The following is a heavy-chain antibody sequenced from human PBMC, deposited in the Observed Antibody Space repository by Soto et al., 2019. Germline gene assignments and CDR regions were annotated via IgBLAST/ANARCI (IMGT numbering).Heavy chain of an antibody. CDR3: ARDLSLSAAMLTNDAFDI. V-gene: IGHV1-3*01. D-gene: IGHD2-2*01. J-gene: IGHJ3*02. CDR2: INAGNGNT. CDR1: GYTFTSYA. Sequence: ASVKVSCKASGYTFTSYAMHWVRQAPGQRLEWMGWINAGNGNTKYSQKFQGRVTITRDTSASTAYMELSSLRSEDTAVYYCARDLSLSAAMLTNDAFDIWGQGTMVTVSS.